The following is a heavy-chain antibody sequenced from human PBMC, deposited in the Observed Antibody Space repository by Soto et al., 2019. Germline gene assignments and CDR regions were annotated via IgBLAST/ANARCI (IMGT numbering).Heavy chain of an antibody. J-gene: IGHJ1*01. CDR3: AKDSDREYFQH. Sequence: GGSLRVSCAASGFTFSSYGMSWVRQAPEKGLEWVSGISGSGGGAYYADSVKGRFTISRDNSENTLYLQMNSLRVEDTAVYYCAKDSDREYFQHWGQGTLVTVSS. CDR2: ISGSGGGA. D-gene: IGHD3-10*01. CDR1: GFTFSSYG. V-gene: IGHV3-23*01.